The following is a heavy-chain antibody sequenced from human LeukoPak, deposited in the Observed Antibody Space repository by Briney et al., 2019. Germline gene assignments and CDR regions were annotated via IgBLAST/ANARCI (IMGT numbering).Heavy chain of an antibody. CDR2: IYHSGST. J-gene: IGHJ4*02. D-gene: IGHD2-2*01. V-gene: IGHV4-30-2*01. CDR3: WADCSSTSCDY. Sequence: ASETLSLTCTVSGGSISSGGYYWSWIRQPPGKGLEWIGYIYHSGSTYYNPSLKSRVTISVDRSKNQFSLKLSSVTAADTAVYYCWADCSSTSCDYWGQGTLVTASS. CDR1: GGSISSGGYY.